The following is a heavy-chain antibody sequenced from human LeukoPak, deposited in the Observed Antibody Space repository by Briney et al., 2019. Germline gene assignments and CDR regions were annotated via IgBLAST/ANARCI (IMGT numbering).Heavy chain of an antibody. CDR2: ISWDGRNM. CDR3: IKDMGFDLLKDAFDV. D-gene: IGHD1-26*01. Sequence: PGGSLRLSCAASGFILDDYAMHWVRQAPGQGLEWVSSISWDGRNMAYAASVKGRFTISRDNAQNSLYLQMYSLKIEDTAFYYCIKDMGFDLLKDAFDVWGQGMLVTVSS. CDR1: GFILDDYA. V-gene: IGHV3-9*01. J-gene: IGHJ3*01.